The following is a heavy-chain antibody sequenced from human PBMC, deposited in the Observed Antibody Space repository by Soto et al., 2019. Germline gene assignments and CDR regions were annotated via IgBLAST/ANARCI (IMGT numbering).Heavy chain of an antibody. CDR2: IKSKTDGGTT. CDR1: GFTFSNAW. CDR3: TTDPFPPDGLDY. Sequence: GGSLRLSCAASGFTFSNAWMSWVRQAPGKGLEWVGRIKSKTDGGTTDYAAPVKGRFTISRDDSKNTLYLQMNSPKTEDTAVYYCTTDPFPPDGLDYWGQGTLVTVSS. V-gene: IGHV3-15*01. J-gene: IGHJ4*02.